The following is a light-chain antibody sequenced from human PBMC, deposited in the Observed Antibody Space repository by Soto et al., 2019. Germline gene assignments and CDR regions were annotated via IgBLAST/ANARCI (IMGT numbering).Light chain of an antibody. J-gene: IGKJ1*01. V-gene: IGKV3-20*01. CDR1: QSVSNNY. CDR3: QEYGNSPWT. CDR2: GAS. Sequence: EIVLTQSPGTLSLSPGERATLSCRASQSVSNNYLAWYQQRPGQAPRLLTYGASSRAIGIPDRFSGSGSGTAFTRTINRLEPEDFAVYSCQEYGNSPWTFGQGTQVEIK.